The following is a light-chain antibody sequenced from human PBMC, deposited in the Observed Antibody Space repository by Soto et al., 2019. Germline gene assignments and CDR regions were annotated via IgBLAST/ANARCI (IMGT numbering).Light chain of an antibody. CDR3: SSYTTSGTLV. CDR2: SNN. Sequence: QSVLTQPPSESGTPGQRVTISCSGSRSNIGSNTVNWYQQLPGTAPKFLIYSNNQRPSGVPKRFSGSKSGTSASLAISGLQSEDEADYYCSSYTTSGTLVFGGGTKLTVL. CDR1: RSNIGSNT. J-gene: IGLJ2*01. V-gene: IGLV1-44*01.